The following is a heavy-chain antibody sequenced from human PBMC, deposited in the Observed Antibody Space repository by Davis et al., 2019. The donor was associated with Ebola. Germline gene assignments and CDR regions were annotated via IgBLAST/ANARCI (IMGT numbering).Heavy chain of an antibody. J-gene: IGHJ6*04. CDR1: GFTFSSYD. V-gene: IGHV3-13*01. Sequence: GESLKISCAASGFTFSSYDMHWVRQATGKGLEWVSAIGTAGDTYYPGSVKGRFTISRENAKNSLYLQMNSLRAGDTAGDYCARGGGFGELFSILGMDVWGKGTTVTVSS. D-gene: IGHD3-10*01. CDR3: ARGGGFGELFSILGMDV. CDR2: IGTAGDT.